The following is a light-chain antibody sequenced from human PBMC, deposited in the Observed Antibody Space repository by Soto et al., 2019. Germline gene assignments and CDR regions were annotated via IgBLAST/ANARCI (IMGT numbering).Light chain of an antibody. Sequence: AIQMTQSPSSLSASVGDRVTISCRASQGIGNALGWYQQKPGKAPNLLIYTGSSLQSGVPSRFSGSGSGTDFTLTINSLQPEDFATYYCQQAASFPITFGQGTKVDIK. CDR1: QGIGNA. V-gene: IGKV1-6*01. J-gene: IGKJ1*01. CDR2: TGS. CDR3: QQAASFPIT.